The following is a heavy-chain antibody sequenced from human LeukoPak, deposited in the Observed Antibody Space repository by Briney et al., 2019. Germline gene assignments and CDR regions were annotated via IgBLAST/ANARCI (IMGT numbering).Heavy chain of an antibody. Sequence: EASVKVSCKASGHTFTTYYVHLVRQAPGQGLEWMGVINPSGDGTNYPQRFQGRVTLTRDTSTGTVYMELSSLRSGDTAIYYCAKETPNTGWFDPWGQGTLVTVSS. D-gene: IGHD1-14*01. CDR2: INPSGDGT. V-gene: IGHV1-46*01. CDR3: AKETPNTGWFDP. CDR1: GHTFTTYY. J-gene: IGHJ5*02.